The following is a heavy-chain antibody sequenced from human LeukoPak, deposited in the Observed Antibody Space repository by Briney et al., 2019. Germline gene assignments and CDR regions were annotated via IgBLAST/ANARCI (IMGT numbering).Heavy chain of an antibody. J-gene: IGHJ4*02. V-gene: IGHV4-59*12. CDR3: ARDGPRAD. Sequence: PSETLSLTCSVSGGSISGYYWSWIRQPPGRGLEWIGYIYYSGSTNYNPSLKSRVTMSVDTSKNQFSLKLSSVTAADTAVYYCARDGPRADWGQGTLVTVSS. CDR1: GGSISGYY. CDR2: IYYSGST. D-gene: IGHD6-19*01.